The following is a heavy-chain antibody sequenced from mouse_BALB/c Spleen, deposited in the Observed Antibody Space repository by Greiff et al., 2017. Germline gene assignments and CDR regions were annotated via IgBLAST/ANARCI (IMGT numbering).Heavy chain of an antibody. CDR3: TRSGRYDGGSYAMDY. CDR2: IYPGNSDT. J-gene: IGHJ4*01. CDR1: GYTFTSYW. D-gene: IGHD2-14*01. V-gene: IGHV1-5*01. Sequence: VQLQQSGTVLARPGASVKMSCKASGYTFTSYWMHWVKQRPGQGLEWIGAIYPGNSDTSYNQKFKGMAKLTAVTSTSTAYMELSSLTNEDSAVYYCTRSGRYDGGSYAMDYWGQGTSVTVSS.